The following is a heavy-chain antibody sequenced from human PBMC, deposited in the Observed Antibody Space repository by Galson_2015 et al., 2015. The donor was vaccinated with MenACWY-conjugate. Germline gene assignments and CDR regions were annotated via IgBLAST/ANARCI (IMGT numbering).Heavy chain of an antibody. J-gene: IGHJ4*02. V-gene: IGHV4-61*08. CDR2: IYDSGTT. D-gene: IGHD2/OR15-2a*01. Sequence: ETLSLTCTVSGGSASSSGYYWTWIRLPPGKGLEWIGLIYDSGTTKYNPSLKGRVTISLDTSKNQVSLKLSSVTAADTAVYYCAREFSYWGQGTLVTVSS. CDR3: AREFSY. CDR1: GGSASSSGYY.